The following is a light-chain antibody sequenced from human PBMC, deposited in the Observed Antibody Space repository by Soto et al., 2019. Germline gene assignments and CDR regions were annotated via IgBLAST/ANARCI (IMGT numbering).Light chain of an antibody. CDR2: GVS. V-gene: IGKV3-20*01. J-gene: IGKJ4*01. Sequence: EIVLTQSPGTLSLSPGERATLSCRASQSVRSDYFAWYQQKPGQAPRVIFFGVSTRATGIPDRFICSGSGTDFTLTISRLEPEDVGLYYCQQYGNSPHTLGGGAKVDLK. CDR1: QSVRSDY. CDR3: QQYGNSPHT.